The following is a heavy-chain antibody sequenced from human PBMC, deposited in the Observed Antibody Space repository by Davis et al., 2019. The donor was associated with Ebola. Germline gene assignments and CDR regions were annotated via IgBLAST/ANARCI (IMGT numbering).Heavy chain of an antibody. CDR2: FDPEDGET. Sequence: AASVKVSCKVSGYTLTEFSMHWVRQAAGKGLEWMGGFDPEDGETIYAQKFQGRVTMTEDTSTDTAYMELSSLRSEDTAVYYCATAGHSVTTGYFDYWGQGTLVTVSS. J-gene: IGHJ4*02. CDR1: GYTLTEFS. V-gene: IGHV1-24*01. CDR3: ATAGHSVTTGYFDY. D-gene: IGHD4-17*01.